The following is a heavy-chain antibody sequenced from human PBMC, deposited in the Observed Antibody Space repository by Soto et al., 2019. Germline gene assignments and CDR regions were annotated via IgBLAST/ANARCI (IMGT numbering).Heavy chain of an antibody. D-gene: IGHD6-19*01. Sequence: GGSLRLSCAASGFTFSSYSMNWVRQAPGKGLEWVSSISSSSSYIYYADSVKGRFTISRDNAKNSLYLQMNSLRAEDTAVYYCARDSSGEQWLVRGAFDIWGQGTMVTVSS. V-gene: IGHV3-21*01. CDR1: GFTFSSYS. CDR3: ARDSSGEQWLVRGAFDI. J-gene: IGHJ3*02. CDR2: ISSSSSYI.